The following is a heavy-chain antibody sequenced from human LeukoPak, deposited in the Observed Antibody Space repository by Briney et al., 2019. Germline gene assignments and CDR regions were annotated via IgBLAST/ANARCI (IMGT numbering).Heavy chain of an antibody. D-gene: IGHD3-3*01. CDR2: FGHNGDIT. CDR1: GFSFSRDS. CDR3: AKQAGWGAYFSFLPFDF. V-gene: IGHV3-23*01. J-gene: IGHJ4*02. Sequence: GGSLRLSCVASGFSFSRDSMNWVRQAPGKGLEWVSGFGHNGDITYSDSVKGRFTISGDNSKNTLFLQMNSLRADDTAVYFCAKQAGWGAYFSFLPFDFWGRGTLVTVSS.